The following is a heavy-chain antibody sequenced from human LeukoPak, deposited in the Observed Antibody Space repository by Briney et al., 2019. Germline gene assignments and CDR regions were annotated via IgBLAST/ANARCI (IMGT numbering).Heavy chain of an antibody. V-gene: IGHV4-38-2*01. CDR2: LYHSDSI. J-gene: IGHJ6*01. CDR1: GYSISSGYS. D-gene: IGHD2-2*02. CDR3: ASQLDSYHCYNVYV. Sequence: SETLSLTCAVSGYSISSGYSWIWIRQPPGKGLERIASLYHSDSIYYNPSLESRVTMSVDTSKNQFSLKLSIVTAADTAVYYCASQLDSYHCYNVYVWGTGTPVTVSS.